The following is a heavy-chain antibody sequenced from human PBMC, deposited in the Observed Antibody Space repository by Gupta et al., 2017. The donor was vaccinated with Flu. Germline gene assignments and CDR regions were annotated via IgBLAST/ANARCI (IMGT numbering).Heavy chain of an antibody. Sequence: QVQLQESGPGLVKPSETLSLTCTVSGGSISSYYWSWIRQPPGKGLEWIGYIYYSGSTNYNPSLKSRVTISVDTSKNQFSLKLSSVTAADTAVYYCARGDTVFDYWGQGTLVTVSS. CDR3: ARGDTVFDY. V-gene: IGHV4-59*01. CDR2: IYYSGST. J-gene: IGHJ4*02. D-gene: IGHD4-17*01. CDR1: GGSISSYY.